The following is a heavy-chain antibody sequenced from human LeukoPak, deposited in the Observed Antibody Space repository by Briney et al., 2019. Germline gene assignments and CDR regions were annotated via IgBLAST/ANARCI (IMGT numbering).Heavy chain of an antibody. CDR2: IWYDGSYV. CDR3: ARLLDTTGYYADY. V-gene: IGHV3-33*01. Sequence: GGSLRLSCAASGFTFRNFGMHWVRPAPGKGLEWVAVIWYDGSYVYYADSVKGRFTISRDNSKKTLYLQMNSLRGEDTAVYYCARLLDTTGYYADYWGQGTLVTVSS. CDR1: GFTFRNFG. D-gene: IGHD3-9*01. J-gene: IGHJ4*02.